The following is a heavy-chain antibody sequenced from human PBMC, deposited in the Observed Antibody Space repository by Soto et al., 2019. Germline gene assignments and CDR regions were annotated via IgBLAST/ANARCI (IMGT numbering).Heavy chain of an antibody. D-gene: IGHD3-10*01. V-gene: IGHV1-24*01. CDR2: FDPEDGET. CDR1: GYTLTELS. J-gene: IGHJ6*03. Sequence: ASVKVSCKVSGYTLTELSMHWVRQAPGKGLEWMGGFDPEDGETIYAQKFQGRVTMTEDTSTDTAYMELSSLRSEDTAVYYCATVGSGSYFYRYYYYMDVWGKGTTVTVSS. CDR3: ATVGSGSYFYRYYYYMDV.